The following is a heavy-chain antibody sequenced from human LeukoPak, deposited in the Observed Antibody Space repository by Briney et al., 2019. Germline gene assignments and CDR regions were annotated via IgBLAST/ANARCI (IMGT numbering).Heavy chain of an antibody. D-gene: IGHD2-8*02. V-gene: IGHV3-72*01. J-gene: IGHJ4*02. CDR3: ARSYWYRFDY. Sequence: GGSLRLSCAASGFTFSDHYISWVRQAPGKGLEWVGHTGNKANSYTTDYAASVKGRFTTSRDDSKTSLYLQMNSLKTEDTAVYYCARSYWYRFDYWGQGTLVTVSS. CDR1: GFTFSDHY. CDR2: TGNKANSYTT.